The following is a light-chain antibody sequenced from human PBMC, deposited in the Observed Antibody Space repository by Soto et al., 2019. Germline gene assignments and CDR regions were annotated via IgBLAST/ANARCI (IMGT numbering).Light chain of an antibody. J-gene: IGLJ1*01. CDR1: SSDVCGYNY. V-gene: IGLV2-14*03. Sequence: QSVVTQPASLSGSPGQSITISCPGTSSDVCGYNYVSWYQHHPGKAPKLIIYDVSNRPSGVSIRFSGSKSDNTASLTISGLQPEDEADYHCSSYTTSNTRQIVFGTGTKVTVL. CDR3: SSYTTSNTRQIV. CDR2: DVS.